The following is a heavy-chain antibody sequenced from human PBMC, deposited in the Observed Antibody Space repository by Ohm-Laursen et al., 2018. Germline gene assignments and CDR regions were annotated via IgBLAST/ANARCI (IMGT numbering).Heavy chain of an antibody. Sequence: SLRLSCTATGFTFDDYAMHWVRQAPGKGLEWVSGISWNSGSIGYADSVKGRFTISRDNAKNSLYLQMNSLRAEDTALYYCAKADSIAVAGNVPTLFDPWGQGTLVTVSS. J-gene: IGHJ5*02. V-gene: IGHV3-9*01. D-gene: IGHD6-19*01. CDR2: ISWNSGSI. CDR3: AKADSIAVAGNVPTLFDP. CDR1: GFTFDDYA.